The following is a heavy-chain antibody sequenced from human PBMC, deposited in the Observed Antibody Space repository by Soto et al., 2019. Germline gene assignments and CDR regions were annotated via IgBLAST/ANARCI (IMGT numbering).Heavy chain of an antibody. V-gene: IGHV3-33*01. J-gene: IGHJ6*02. CDR3: ARYRGPFNWNDWPHFYYGMDV. CDR1: GFTFSSYG. D-gene: IGHD1-20*01. CDR2: IWYDGSNK. Sequence: QVQLVESGGGVVQPGRSLRLSCAASGFTFSSYGMHWVRQAPGKGLEWVTVIWYDGSNKYYADSVKGRFTISRDNSKNTLYLQMNSLRAEDTAVYYCARYRGPFNWNDWPHFYYGMDVWGQGTTVTVSS.